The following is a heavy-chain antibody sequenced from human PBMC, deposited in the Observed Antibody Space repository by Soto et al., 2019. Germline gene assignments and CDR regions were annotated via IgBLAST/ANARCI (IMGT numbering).Heavy chain of an antibody. CDR3: ARGKSRDAYNPLGY. D-gene: IGHD1-1*01. J-gene: IGHJ4*02. CDR2: VYSSGTT. Sequence: SETLSLTCSVSGGSINSYWWSWIRQPAGKGLEWIGRVYSSGTTDYNPSLNSRATMSVETSKNQFSLKLTSVTAADTATYYCARGKSRDAYNPLGYWGPGTLVTVSS. CDR1: GGSINSYW. V-gene: IGHV4-4*07.